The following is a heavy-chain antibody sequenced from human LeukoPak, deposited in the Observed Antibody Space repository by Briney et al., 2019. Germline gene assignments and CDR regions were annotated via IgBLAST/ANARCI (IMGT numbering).Heavy chain of an antibody. CDR2: IDHRGDT. CDR1: GGSFSGYY. J-gene: IGHJ4*03. D-gene: IGHD5-24*01. CDR3: ARGATISETGYFDF. V-gene: IGHV4-34*01. Sequence: SETLSLTCAVYGGSFSGYYWSWIRQSPGKGLEWIAEIDHRGDTNYNPSVKSRVTISVDTSKNQFSLKVRSLSAADTALYYCARGATISETGYFDFWGQGTLVTVSS.